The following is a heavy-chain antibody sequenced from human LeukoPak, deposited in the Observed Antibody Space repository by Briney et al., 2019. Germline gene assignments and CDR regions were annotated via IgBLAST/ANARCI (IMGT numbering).Heavy chain of an antibody. V-gene: IGHV4-30-4*01. CDR1: GGSISSGDYY. CDR3: ARSPFRAGTGAFDI. D-gene: IGHD6-19*01. CDR2: IYYSGST. Sequence: SQTLSLTCTVSGGSISSGDYYWSWIRQPPGKGLEWIGYIYYSGSTYYNPSLKSRVTISVDTSKNQFSLKLSSVTAADTAVYYCARSPFRAGTGAFDIWGQGTMDTVSS. J-gene: IGHJ3*02.